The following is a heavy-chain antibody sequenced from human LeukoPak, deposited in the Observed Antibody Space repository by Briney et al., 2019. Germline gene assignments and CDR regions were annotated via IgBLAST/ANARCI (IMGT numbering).Heavy chain of an antibody. CDR2: IYTSGST. J-gene: IGHJ3*02. V-gene: IGHV4-61*02. CDR3: ARHRDYIVGAFPGAFDI. CDR1: GGSISSDSYY. D-gene: IGHD1-26*01. Sequence: KTSETLSLTCTVSGGSISSDSYYWSWIRQPAGKGLEWIGRIYTSGSTNYSPSLKSRVTISVDTSMNQFSLKLSSVTAADTAVYYCARHRDYIVGAFPGAFDIWGQGTMVTVSS.